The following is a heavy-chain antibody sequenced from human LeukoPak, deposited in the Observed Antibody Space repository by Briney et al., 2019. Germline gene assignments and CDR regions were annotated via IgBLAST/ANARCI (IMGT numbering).Heavy chain of an antibody. J-gene: IGHJ3*02. CDR2: IYYSEST. CDR3: ARDRGYDILTGYYLAFGI. Sequence: SETLSLTCTVSGGSISSYYWSWIRQPPGKGLEWIGYIYYSESTNYNPSLKSRVTISVDTSKNQFSLKLSSVTAADTAVYYCARDRGYDILTGYYLAFGIWGQGTMVTVSS. V-gene: IGHV4-59*01. CDR1: GGSISSYY. D-gene: IGHD3-9*01.